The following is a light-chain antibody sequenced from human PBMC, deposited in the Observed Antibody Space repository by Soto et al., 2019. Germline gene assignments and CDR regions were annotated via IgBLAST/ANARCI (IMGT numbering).Light chain of an antibody. CDR1: NIGSKS. CDR2: YDS. CDR3: QVWDSGRDHVV. Sequence: SYVLTQPPSVSVAPGETARITCGGNNIGSKSVHWYQQRPGQAPVLVIYYDSGRPSGIPERFSGSNSGNTATLTINRVEAGDEADYYCQVWDSGRDHVVFGGGTKLTVL. V-gene: IGLV3-21*04. J-gene: IGLJ2*01.